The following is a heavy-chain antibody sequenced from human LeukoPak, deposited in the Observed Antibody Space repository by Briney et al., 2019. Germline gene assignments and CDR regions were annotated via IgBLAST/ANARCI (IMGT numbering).Heavy chain of an antibody. CDR2: IYHSGST. D-gene: IGHD2-21*02. J-gene: IGHJ5*02. CDR1: GGSISSGGYS. CDR3: ARFHCGGDCYSLNWFDP. Sequence: SETLSLTCAVSGGSISSGGYSWSWIRQPPGKGLEWIGYIYHSGSTYYNPSLKSRVTISVDRSKNQFSLKLSSVTAADTAVYYCARFHCGGDCYSLNWFDPWGQGTLVTVSS. V-gene: IGHV4-30-2*01.